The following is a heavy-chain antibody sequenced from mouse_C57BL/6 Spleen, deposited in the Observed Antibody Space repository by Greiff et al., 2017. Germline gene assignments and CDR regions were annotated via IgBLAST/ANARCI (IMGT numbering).Heavy chain of an antibody. CDR1: GYSITSGYY. D-gene: IGHD2-3*01. J-gene: IGHJ2*01. V-gene: IGHV3-6*01. Sequence: EVQLQQSGPGLVKPSQSLSLTCSVTGYSITSGYYWNWIRQFPGNKLEWMGYISYDGSNNYNPSLKNRISITRDTSKNQVFLKWKSVTTEDTATYYCASSGGDGYPLDYWGQGTTLTVSS. CDR3: ASSGGDGYPLDY. CDR2: ISYDGSN.